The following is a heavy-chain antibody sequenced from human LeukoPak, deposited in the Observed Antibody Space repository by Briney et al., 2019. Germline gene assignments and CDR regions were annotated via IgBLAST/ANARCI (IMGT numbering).Heavy chain of an antibody. D-gene: IGHD2-15*01. CDR1: GFTFSSYS. CDR2: ISSMSGRYI. CDR3: AGDLPYCSGGSCYYMDV. Sequence: GGSLRLSCEASGFTFSSYSMTWVRQALGKGLEWVAFISSMSGRYIYYAESLKGRFTISRDNARNSLYLQMNSLRADDTAVYYCAGDLPYCSGGSCYYMDVWGKGTTVTVSS. J-gene: IGHJ6*03. V-gene: IGHV3-21*01.